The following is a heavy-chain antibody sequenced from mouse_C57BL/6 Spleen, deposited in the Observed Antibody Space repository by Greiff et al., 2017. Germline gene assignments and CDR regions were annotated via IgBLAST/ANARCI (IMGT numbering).Heavy chain of an antibody. CDR3: ARRGSGYGYFDY. J-gene: IGHJ2*01. Sequence: QVQLKQPGAALVMPGASVKLSCKASGYTFTSYWMHWVKPRPGQGLEWIGEIDPSDSYTNYNQQFKGKSTLTVDKSSSTAYMQLSSLTSEDSAVYYCARRGSGYGYFDYGGQGTTLTVSS. D-gene: IGHD3-2*02. V-gene: IGHV1-69*01. CDR2: IDPSDSYT. CDR1: GYTFTSYW.